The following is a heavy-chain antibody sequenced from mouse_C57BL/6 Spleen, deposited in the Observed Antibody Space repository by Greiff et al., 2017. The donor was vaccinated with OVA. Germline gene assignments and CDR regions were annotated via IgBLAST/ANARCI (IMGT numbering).Heavy chain of an antibody. CDR3: ARRGLGRGGYYFDY. Sequence: QVQLKQPGAELVRPGTSVKLSCKASGYTFTSYWMHWVKQRPGQGLEWIGVIDPSDSYTNYNQKFKGKATLTVDTSSSTAYMQLSSLTSEDSAVYYCARRGLGRGGYYFDYWGQGTTLTVSS. CDR1: GYTFTSYW. J-gene: IGHJ2*01. D-gene: IGHD4-1*01. V-gene: IGHV1-59*01. CDR2: IDPSDSYT.